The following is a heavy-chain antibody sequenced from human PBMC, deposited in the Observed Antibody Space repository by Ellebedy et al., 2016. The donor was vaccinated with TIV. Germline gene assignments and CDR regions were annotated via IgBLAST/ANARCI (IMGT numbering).Heavy chain of an antibody. D-gene: IGHD3-10*02. J-gene: IGHJ2*01. CDR3: ARASFYDVDLSGWYFDL. Sequence: GGSLRLSCAASEFSVSYNYMNWVRQAPGKGPEWVSGIYTNGRTYYADSVKGRFTISRDNSKNTLYLQMNSLRTEDTAVYYCARASFYDVDLSGWYFDLWGRGTLVTVSS. CDR2: IYTNGRT. CDR1: EFSVSYNY. V-gene: IGHV3-66*01.